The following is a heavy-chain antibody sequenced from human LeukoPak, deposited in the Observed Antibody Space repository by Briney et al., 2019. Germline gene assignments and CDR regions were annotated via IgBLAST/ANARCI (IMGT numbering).Heavy chain of an antibody. CDR3: AGSDYYYYMDV. V-gene: IGHV4-39*01. D-gene: IGHD3-10*01. Sequence: SETLSLTRTVSGGSIRSGSYYWGWIRQPPGKGLEWLVSVFDSVGTYSNPFLKCRVTISVDTSKNQFFLKLSSVTPTDTAVFYCAGSDYYYYMDVWGKGTTVTVSS. CDR1: GGSIRSGSYY. CDR2: VFDSVGT. J-gene: IGHJ6*03.